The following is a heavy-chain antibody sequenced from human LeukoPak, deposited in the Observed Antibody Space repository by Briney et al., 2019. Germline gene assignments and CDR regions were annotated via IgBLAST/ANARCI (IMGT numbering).Heavy chain of an antibody. CDR2: ITPDGGNT. D-gene: IGHD4-17*01. CDR1: GSTFSSYW. J-gene: IGHJ4*02. Sequence: PGGSLRLSCAASGSTFSSYWMHWIRQVPGKGLVWVSRITPDGGNTNYADSVKGRFTISRDNAKNSLYLQMNSLRAEDTAVYYCARVQTTVTTLDYWGQGTLVTVSS. V-gene: IGHV3-74*01. CDR3: ARVQTTVTTLDY.